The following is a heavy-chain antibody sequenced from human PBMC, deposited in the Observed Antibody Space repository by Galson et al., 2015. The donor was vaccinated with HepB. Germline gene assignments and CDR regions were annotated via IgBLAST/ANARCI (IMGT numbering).Heavy chain of an antibody. CDR1: GFTFSYFW. CDR3: ARVRGFGLAIKGYFDY. V-gene: IGHV3-7*04. Sequence: TLRLPCAATGFTFSYFWTGWARQAPGKGLEWVAKIKNDGSEEFYVDSVNGRVAISRDNAKNSLYLQMNSLRVEDTVVYFCARVRGFGLAIKGYFDYWGQGALVTVSS. CDR2: IKNDGSEE. D-gene: IGHD3-16*01. J-gene: IGHJ4*02.